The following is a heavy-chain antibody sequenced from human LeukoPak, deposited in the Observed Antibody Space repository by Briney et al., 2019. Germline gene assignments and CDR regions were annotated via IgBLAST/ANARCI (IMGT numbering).Heavy chain of an antibody. CDR3: ARGRRMGSGWLGFY. J-gene: IGHJ4*02. CDR1: GYTFTNYD. Sequence: ASVTVSYKASGYTFTNYDINWVRQAPEHGLEWIGWMNPNSGNTSYAQKFQGRVTITRNTSISTAYMELSSLRSEDTAVYYCARGRRMGSGWLGFYWGQGTLVTVSS. CDR2: MNPNSGNT. V-gene: IGHV1-8*01. D-gene: IGHD6-19*01.